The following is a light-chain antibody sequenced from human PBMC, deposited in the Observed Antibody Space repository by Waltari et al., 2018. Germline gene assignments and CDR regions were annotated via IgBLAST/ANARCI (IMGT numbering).Light chain of an antibody. CDR2: AAS. CDR1: QSISNY. CDR3: QQSYSTPRLT. V-gene: IGKV1-39*01. Sequence: DIQMTHSPSSLSASVGDRVTLTCRASQSISNYLNWYQQKPAKAPKLLIYAASSLQSGGPSRFSGSGSGTDFTLTISSLQPEDFSTYYCQQSYSTPRLTFGGGTKVEIK. J-gene: IGKJ4*01.